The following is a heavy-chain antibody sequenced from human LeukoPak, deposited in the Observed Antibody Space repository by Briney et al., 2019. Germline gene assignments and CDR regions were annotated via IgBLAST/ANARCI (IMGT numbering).Heavy chain of an antibody. CDR3: ATQPYSGSSYFDY. V-gene: IGHV3-48*03. D-gene: IGHD1-26*01. CDR2: ISSSGGTI. J-gene: IGHJ4*02. CDR1: GFTFSGYE. Sequence: GGSLRLSCAASGFTFSGYEMNWVRQAPGKGLEWISYISSSGGTIYYADSVKGRFTISRDNAKNSLYPQMNSLSTEDTAVYYCATQPYSGSSYFDYWGQGTLVTVSS.